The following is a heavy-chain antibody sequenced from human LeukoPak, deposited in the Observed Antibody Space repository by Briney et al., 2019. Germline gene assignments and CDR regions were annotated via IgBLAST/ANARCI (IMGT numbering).Heavy chain of an antibody. J-gene: IGHJ4*02. D-gene: IGHD6-19*01. CDR2: ISSNGGST. CDR1: GFTFSSYV. Sequence: GGSLRLSCSASGFTFSSYVMHWVRQAPGKGLEYVSTISSNGGSTYYTDSVKGRFTISRDNSRNTLYLQMSSLRPEDTAVYYCVKSTIPRSGWYGDYFDYWGQGTLVTVSS. V-gene: IGHV3-64D*06. CDR3: VKSTIPRSGWYGDYFDY.